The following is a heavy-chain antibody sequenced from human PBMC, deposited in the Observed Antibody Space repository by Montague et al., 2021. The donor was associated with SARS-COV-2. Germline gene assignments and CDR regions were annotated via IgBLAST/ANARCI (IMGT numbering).Heavy chain of an antibody. CDR1: GFTFSSYA. V-gene: IGHV3-23*01. Sequence: SLRLACAASGFTFSSYAMSWVRQAPGKGLEWVSAISGSGGSTYYADSVKGRFTISRDNSKNTPYLQMNSLRAEDTAVYYCAKDRLRGDILTGYTYWGQGTLVTVSS. J-gene: IGHJ4*02. CDR3: AKDRLRGDILTGYTY. CDR2: ISGSGGST. D-gene: IGHD3-9*01.